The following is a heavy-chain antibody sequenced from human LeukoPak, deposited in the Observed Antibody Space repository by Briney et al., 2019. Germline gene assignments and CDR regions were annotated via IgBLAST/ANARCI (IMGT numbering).Heavy chain of an antibody. CDR3: TRGGSMVRGVL. D-gene: IGHD3-10*01. CDR1: GFTVSSNY. V-gene: IGHV3-53*01. Sequence: GGFLRLSCAASGFTVSSNYMSWVRQAPGKGLEWVSAMNSGGSTFYADSVKGRFIISRDRSRNTLYLQMNSLSVDDTAVYYCTRGGSMVRGVLWGQGTLVTVSS. CDR2: MNSGGST. J-gene: IGHJ4*02.